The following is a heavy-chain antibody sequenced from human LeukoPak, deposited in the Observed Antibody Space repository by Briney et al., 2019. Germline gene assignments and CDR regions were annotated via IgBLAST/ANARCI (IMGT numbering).Heavy chain of an antibody. V-gene: IGHV3-21*01. CDR3: ARDGNYDILTGHTYYFDY. D-gene: IGHD3-9*01. Sequence: GGSLRLSCAASGFTFSSYSMNWVRQAPGKGLEWVSSISSSSSYIYYADSVKGRFTISRDNAKNSLYLQMNSLRAEDTAVYYCARDGNYDILTGHTYYFDYWGQGTLVTVSS. CDR2: ISSSSSYI. J-gene: IGHJ4*02. CDR1: GFTFSSYS.